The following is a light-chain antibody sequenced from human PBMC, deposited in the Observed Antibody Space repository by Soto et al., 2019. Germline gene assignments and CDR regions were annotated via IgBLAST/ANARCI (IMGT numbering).Light chain of an antibody. V-gene: IGKV3-20*01. CDR3: QQYVTSPLT. CDR1: QSVTSSY. CDR2: GAS. J-gene: IGKJ4*01. Sequence: IVLTQSPGTLSLSPGERATLSCRASQSVTSSYLAWNQQKPGQAPRLLIYGASSRATGIPDRFSGSGSGTDFTLTISRLEPEDFAVYYCQQYVTSPLTFGGGTKVDIK.